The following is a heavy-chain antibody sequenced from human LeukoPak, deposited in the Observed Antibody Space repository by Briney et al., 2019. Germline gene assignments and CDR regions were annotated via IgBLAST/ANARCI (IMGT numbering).Heavy chain of an antibody. CDR2: ISWDGDST. V-gene: IGHV3-43D*03. Sequence: PGGSLRLSCAASGFTFDDYAMHWVRQAPGKGLECVSLISWDGDSTYYSDSVKGRFTISRDNAKNSLYLQMNSLRAEDTAVYYCARRNYGPYMDVWGKGTTVTVSS. J-gene: IGHJ6*03. CDR1: GFTFDDYA. CDR3: ARRNYGPYMDV. D-gene: IGHD1-7*01.